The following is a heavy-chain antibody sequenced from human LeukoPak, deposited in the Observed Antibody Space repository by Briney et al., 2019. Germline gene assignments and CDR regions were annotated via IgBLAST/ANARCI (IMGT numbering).Heavy chain of an antibody. CDR3: TIVVPAARDNWFDP. Sequence: GGSLRLSCAASGFTFSGSAMHWVRQASGKGLEWVGRIRSKANRYATVNAALMKGRFNISRDDSQNTAYLQMNSLKTEDTAVYYCTIVVPAARDNWFDPWGQGTLVTVSS. V-gene: IGHV3-73*01. CDR2: IRSKANRYAT. D-gene: IGHD2-2*01. J-gene: IGHJ5*02. CDR1: GFTFSGSA.